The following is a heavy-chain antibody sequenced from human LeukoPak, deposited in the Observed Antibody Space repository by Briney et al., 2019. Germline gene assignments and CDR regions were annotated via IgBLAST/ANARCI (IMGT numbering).Heavy chain of an antibody. J-gene: IGHJ4*02. V-gene: IGHV4-61*02. CDR1: GGSISSGSYY. Sequence: SETLSLTCTVSGGSISSGSYYWSWIRQPAGKGLEWIGRIYTSGSTNYNPSLKSRVTISADTSKNQFSLKLSSVTAADTAVYYCARGSSSFVYWGQGTLVTVSS. CDR3: ARGSSSFVY. D-gene: IGHD6-13*01. CDR2: IYTSGST.